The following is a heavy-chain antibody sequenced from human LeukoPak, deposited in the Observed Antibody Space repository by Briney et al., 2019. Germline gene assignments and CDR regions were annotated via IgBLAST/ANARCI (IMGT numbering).Heavy chain of an antibody. CDR3: ARVPAALKGQQDNWSDP. Sequence: SVKVSCKASGGTFSSYAISWVRQAPGQGLEWMGRIIPIFGTANYAQKFQGRVTITTDESTSTAYMELSSLRPEDTAVYYCARVPAALKGQQDNWSDPWGQGTLVTVSS. CDR2: IIPIFGTA. J-gene: IGHJ5*02. CDR1: GGTFSSYA. D-gene: IGHD2-2*01. V-gene: IGHV1-69*05.